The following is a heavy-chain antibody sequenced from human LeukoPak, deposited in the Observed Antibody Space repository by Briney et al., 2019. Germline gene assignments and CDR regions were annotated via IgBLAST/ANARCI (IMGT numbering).Heavy chain of an antibody. CDR2: INPNSGGT. D-gene: IGHD1-26*01. CDR1: GYTFTGYY. CDR3: ARDGPLVGTTAPDY. V-gene: IGHV1-2*02. J-gene: IGHJ4*02. Sequence: ASVKVSCKASGYTFTGYYMHWVRQAPGQGLEWMGWINPNSGGTNYAQKFQGRVTMTRDTSISTAYMELSRLRSDDTAVYYCARDGPLVGTTAPDYWGQGTLVTVSS.